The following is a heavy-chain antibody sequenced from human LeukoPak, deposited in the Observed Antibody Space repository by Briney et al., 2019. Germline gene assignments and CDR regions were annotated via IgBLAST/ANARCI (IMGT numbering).Heavy chain of an antibody. CDR1: GGSISSGGYS. CDR3: ARVHPPSSGWGLGPFDY. Sequence: SETLSLTCAVSGGSISSGGYSWSWIRQHPGKGLEWIGYIYYSGSTYYNPSLKSRVTISVDTSKNQFSLKLSSVTAADTAVYYCARVHPPSSGWGLGPFDYWGQGTLVTVSS. V-gene: IGHV4-31*11. D-gene: IGHD6-19*01. J-gene: IGHJ4*02. CDR2: IYYSGST.